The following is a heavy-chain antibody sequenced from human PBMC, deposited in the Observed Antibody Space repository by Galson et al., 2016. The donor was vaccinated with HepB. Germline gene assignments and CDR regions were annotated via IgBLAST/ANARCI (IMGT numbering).Heavy chain of an antibody. CDR3: ARDVEQWVYHGMDV. V-gene: IGHV3-33*01. Sequence: SLRLSCAASGFTFSSYGMHWVRQAPGKGLEWVAVIWYDGSNKYYADSVKGRFTISRDNSKNTLYLLMNSLRAEDTAVYYCARDVEQWVYHGMDVWGQGTTVTVSS. CDR2: IWYDGSNK. D-gene: IGHD6-19*01. J-gene: IGHJ6*02. CDR1: GFTFSSYG.